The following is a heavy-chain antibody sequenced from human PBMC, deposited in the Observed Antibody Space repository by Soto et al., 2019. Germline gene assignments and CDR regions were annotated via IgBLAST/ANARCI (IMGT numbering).Heavy chain of an antibody. CDR1: GGSISSYY. Sequence: SETLSLTCTASGGSISSYYWSWIRQPTGKGLEWIGYIYYSGSTNYNPSLKSRVTISVDTSKNQFSLKLSSVTAADTAVYYCARDSYYYDSSGSSPTFYGMDVWGQGTTVTVSS. J-gene: IGHJ6*02. V-gene: IGHV4-59*01. D-gene: IGHD3-22*01. CDR3: ARDSYYYDSSGSSPTFYGMDV. CDR2: IYYSGST.